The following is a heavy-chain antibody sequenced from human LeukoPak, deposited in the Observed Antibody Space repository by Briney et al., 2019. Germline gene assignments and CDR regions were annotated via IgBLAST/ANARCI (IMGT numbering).Heavy chain of an antibody. J-gene: IGHJ5*02. CDR1: GGTFSSYA. CDR3: ARMDDILTGYNP. V-gene: IGHV1-69*13. Sequence: GASVKLSRNASGGTFSSYAISWVRHAPGQGLEWMGGIIPIFGTANYAQTFQGRVTITADESTSTAYMELSSLRSEDTAVYYCARMDDILTGYNPWGQGTLVTVSS. D-gene: IGHD3-9*01. CDR2: IIPIFGTA.